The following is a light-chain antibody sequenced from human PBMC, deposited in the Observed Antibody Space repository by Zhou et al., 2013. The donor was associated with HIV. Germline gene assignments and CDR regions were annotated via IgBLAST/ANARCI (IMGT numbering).Light chain of an antibody. V-gene: IGLV1-44*01. CDR1: SSNIGAGYD. CDR2: SNN. Sequence: QSVLTQPPSVSGAPGQRVTISCTGSSSNIGAGYDVHWYQQLPGTAPELLIYSNNQRPSGVPDRFSGSKSGTSASLAISGLQSEDEADYYCAAWDDSLNGHVVFGGGTKLTVL. J-gene: IGLJ2*01. CDR3: AAWDDSLNGHVV.